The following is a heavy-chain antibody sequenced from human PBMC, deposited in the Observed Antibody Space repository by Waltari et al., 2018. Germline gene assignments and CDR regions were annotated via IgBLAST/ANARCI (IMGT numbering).Heavy chain of an antibody. CDR1: GFHSSSYG. J-gene: IGHJ4*02. CDR2: IWSDGSNT. CDR3: ASRSPALDY. Sequence: QEQLVESGGGVVQPGRSLRLSCVASGFHSSSYGMHWVRQAPGKGLEWVAVIWSDGSNTYYADSVKGRFTISRDNSKNTLYLQMNSLRAEDTAIYYCASRSPALDYWGQGTLVTVSS. V-gene: IGHV3-33*08.